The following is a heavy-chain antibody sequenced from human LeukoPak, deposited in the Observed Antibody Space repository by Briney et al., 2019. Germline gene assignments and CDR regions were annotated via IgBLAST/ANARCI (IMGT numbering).Heavy chain of an antibody. CDR1: GFTFSSYA. D-gene: IGHD6-13*01. V-gene: IGHV3-23*01. CDR3: AKDLMGGSSWSKPSYYFDY. J-gene: IGHJ4*02. CDR2: ISGSGGST. Sequence: GGSLRLSCAASGFTFSSYAMSWVRQAPGKGLEWVSAISGSGGSTYYADSVKGRFTISRDNSKNTLYLQMNSLRAEDTAVYYCAKDLMGGSSWSKPSYYFDYWGQGTLVTVSS.